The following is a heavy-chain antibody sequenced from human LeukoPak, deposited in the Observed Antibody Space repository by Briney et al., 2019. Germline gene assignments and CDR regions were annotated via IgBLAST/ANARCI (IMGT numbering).Heavy chain of an antibody. CDR3: ARRGQLTDY. CDR2: IYYSGST. J-gene: IGHJ4*02. D-gene: IGHD6-6*01. V-gene: IGHV4-39*01. Sequence: GSLRLSCAASGFTFSSYAMSWVRQAPGKGLEWIGSIYYSGSTYYNPSLKSRVTISVDTSKNQFSLKLSSVTAADTAVYYCARRGQLTDYWGQGTLVTVSS. CDR1: GFTFSSYA.